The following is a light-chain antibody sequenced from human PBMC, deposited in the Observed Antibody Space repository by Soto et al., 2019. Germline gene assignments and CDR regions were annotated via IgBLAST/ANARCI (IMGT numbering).Light chain of an antibody. J-gene: IGLJ2*01. CDR3: IAYAGSRV. V-gene: IGLV2-8*01. Sequence: QSVLTQPPSASGSPGQSVTISCTGVRSDVGGKNYVSWYQQHPGKAPQLMIYEVSKRAPGVPDRFSGPKYGNTASLTVSGLQAEDEADYYFIAYAGSRVFGGGIKLTVL. CDR1: RSDVGGKNY. CDR2: EVS.